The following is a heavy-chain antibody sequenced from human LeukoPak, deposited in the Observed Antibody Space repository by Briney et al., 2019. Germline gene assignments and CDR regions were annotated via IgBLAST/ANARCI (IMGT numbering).Heavy chain of an antibody. CDR1: GYTLTGYY. Sequence: ASVKVSCKASGYTLTGYYMHWVRQAPGQGLEWMGWINPNSGGTNYAQKFQGRVTMTRDTSISTAYMELSRLRSDDTAVYYCASRSRDYVWGSYRDGFDYWGQGTLVTVSS. V-gene: IGHV1-2*02. J-gene: IGHJ4*02. CDR2: INPNSGGT. D-gene: IGHD3-16*02. CDR3: ASRSRDYVWGSYRDGFDY.